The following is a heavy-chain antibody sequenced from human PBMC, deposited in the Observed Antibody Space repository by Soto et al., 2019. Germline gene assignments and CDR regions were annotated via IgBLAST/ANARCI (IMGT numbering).Heavy chain of an antibody. J-gene: IGHJ4*02. CDR3: ARLAADGKQSNFDY. CDR2: ISSSSSTI. CDR1: GFTFSSYS. Sequence: GGSLRLSCAASGFTFSSYSMNWVRQAPGKGLEWVSYISSSSSTIYYADSVKGRFTISRDNAKNSLYLQMNSLRDEDTAVYYCARLAADGKQSNFDYWGQGTLVTVSS. D-gene: IGHD6-13*01. V-gene: IGHV3-48*02.